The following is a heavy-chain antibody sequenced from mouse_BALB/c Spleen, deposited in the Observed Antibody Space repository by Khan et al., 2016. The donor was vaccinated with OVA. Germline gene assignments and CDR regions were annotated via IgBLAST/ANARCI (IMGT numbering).Heavy chain of an antibody. J-gene: IGHJ3*01. CDR1: GYTFTDYY. CDR2: ISPGSGDT. V-gene: IGHV1-77*01. CDR3: ARRNYFGYTFAY. D-gene: IGHD1-2*01. Sequence: VQLQESGAELARPGASVKLSCKASGYTFTDYYINWVKQRTGQGLEWIGEISPGSGDTYYNEKFKGKATLTADKSSSTVYMQLSILTAEASAVYFCARRNYFGYTFAYWGQGTLVTVSA.